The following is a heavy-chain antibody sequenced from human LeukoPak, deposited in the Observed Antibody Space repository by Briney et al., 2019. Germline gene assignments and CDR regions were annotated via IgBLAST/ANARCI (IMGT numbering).Heavy chain of an antibody. CDR1: GGTFSSYA. D-gene: IGHD4-23*01. J-gene: IGHJ3*02. V-gene: IGHV1-69*11. CDR2: IIPILGTA. Sequence: GSSVKVSCKASGGTFSSYAISWVRQAPGQGLEWMGRIIPILGTANYAQKFQGRVTITTDESTSTAYMELSSLRSEDTAVYYCARVPTMVVTDDAFDIWGQGTMVTVSS. CDR3: ARVPTMVVTDDAFDI.